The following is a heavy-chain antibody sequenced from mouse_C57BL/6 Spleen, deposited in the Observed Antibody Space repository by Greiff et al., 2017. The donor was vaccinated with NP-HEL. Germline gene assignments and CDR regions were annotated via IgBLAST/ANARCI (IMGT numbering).Heavy chain of an antibody. CDR3: ALYDGYYGYAMDY. D-gene: IGHD2-3*01. V-gene: IGHV1-4*01. J-gene: IGHJ4*01. CDR2: INPSSGYT. Sequence: QVQLQQSGAELARPGASVKMSCKASGYTFTSYTMHWVKQRPGQGLEWIGYINPSSGYTKYNQKFKDKATLTADKSSSTAYMQLSSLTSEDSAVYYCALYDGYYGYAMDYWGQGTSVTVSS. CDR1: GYTFTSYT.